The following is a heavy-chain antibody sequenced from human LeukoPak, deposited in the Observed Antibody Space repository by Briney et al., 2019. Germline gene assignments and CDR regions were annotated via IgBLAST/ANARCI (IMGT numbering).Heavy chain of an antibody. V-gene: IGHV3-23*01. J-gene: IGHJ6*02. CDR2: ISGSGGST. CDR1: GFTFSSYA. D-gene: IGHD4-17*01. CDR3: AKGPNHTRSYYYYGMDV. Sequence: GGSLRLSCAASGFTFSSYAMSWVRQAPGKGLEWVSAISGSGGSTYYADSVKGRFTISRDNSKTTLYLQMNSLRAEHTAVYYCAKGPNHTRSYYYYGMDVWGQGTTVTVSS.